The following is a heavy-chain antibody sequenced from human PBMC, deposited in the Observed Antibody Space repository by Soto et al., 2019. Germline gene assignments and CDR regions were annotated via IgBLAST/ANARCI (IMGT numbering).Heavy chain of an antibody. CDR1: GGSISSSNW. CDR2: IYHSGST. CDR3: AREITMVRGVITLNYFDY. V-gene: IGHV4-4*02. D-gene: IGHD3-10*01. J-gene: IGHJ4*02. Sequence: SETLSLTCAVSGGSISSSNWWGWVRQPPGKGLEWIGEIYHSGSTNYNPSLKSRVTISVDKSKNQFSLKLSSVTAADTAVYYCAREITMVRGVITLNYFDYWGQGTLVTVSS.